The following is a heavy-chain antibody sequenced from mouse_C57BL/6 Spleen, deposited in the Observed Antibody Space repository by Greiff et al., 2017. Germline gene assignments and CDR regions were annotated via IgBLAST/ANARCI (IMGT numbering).Heavy chain of an antibody. D-gene: IGHD1-1*01. V-gene: IGHV1-4*01. J-gene: IGHJ3*01. CDR3: ARSYYYGSSYEGFAD. Sequence: VQLPQSGAELARPGASVKMSCKASGYTFTSYTMHWVQQRPGQGLEWIGYINPSSGYTKYNQKFKDKATLTADKSSSTAYMQLSNLTSEDSAVYYCARSYYYGSSYEGFADWGQGTLVTVSA. CDR2: INPSSGYT. CDR1: GYTFTSYT.